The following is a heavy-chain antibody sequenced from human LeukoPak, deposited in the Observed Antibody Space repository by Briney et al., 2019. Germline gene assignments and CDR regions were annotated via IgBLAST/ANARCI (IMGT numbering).Heavy chain of an antibody. D-gene: IGHD3-9*01. J-gene: IGHJ4*02. CDR2: IYYSGST. CDR1: GGSISSSGDYY. Sequence: NPSQTLSLTCTVSGGSISSSGDYYWSWIRQPPGKGLEWIGDIYYSGSTNYNPSLKSRITISVDTSKNQFSLNLSSVTPADTAVYYCARGLRYSDYWGQGTLVTVSS. CDR3: ARGLRYSDY. V-gene: IGHV4-61*08.